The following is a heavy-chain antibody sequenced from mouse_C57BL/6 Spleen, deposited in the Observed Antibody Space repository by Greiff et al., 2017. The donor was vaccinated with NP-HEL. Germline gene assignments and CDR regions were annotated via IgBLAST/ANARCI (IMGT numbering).Heavy chain of an antibody. CDR3: ARVGGTGRRFAY. CDR2: IYPGDGDT. CDR1: GYAFSSYW. Sequence: QVQLQQSGAELVKPGASVKISCKASGYAFSSYWMNWVKQRPGKGLEWIGQIYPGDGDTNYNGKFKGKATLTADNSSSTVYMQLSSLTSEDSAVYFCARVGGTGRRFAYWGQGTLVTVSA. V-gene: IGHV1-80*01. J-gene: IGHJ3*01. D-gene: IGHD3-3*01.